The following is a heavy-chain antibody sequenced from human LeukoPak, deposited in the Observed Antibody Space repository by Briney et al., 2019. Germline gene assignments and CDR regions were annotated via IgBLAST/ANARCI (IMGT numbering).Heavy chain of an antibody. CDR3: ARGNYDFWSGPQDY. Sequence: GGSLRLSCAASGFTFSSYWMHWVRQAPGKGLVWVSRTNSDLSSTSYADSVKGRLTISRGNAKNTLYLQMTSLRPEDTAVYYCARGNYDFWSGPQDYWGQGTLVTVSS. CDR2: TNSDLSST. V-gene: IGHV3-74*01. J-gene: IGHJ4*02. CDR1: GFTFSSYW. D-gene: IGHD3-3*01.